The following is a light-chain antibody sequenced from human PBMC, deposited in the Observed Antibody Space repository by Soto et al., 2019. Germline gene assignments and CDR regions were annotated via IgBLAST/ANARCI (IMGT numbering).Light chain of an antibody. V-gene: IGKV3D-20*02. CDR2: GAS. CDR1: QSVSNNY. Sequence: IVLTQSPGTLSLSPGERATLSCKASQSVSNNYLAWYQQKPGQAPRLLIYGASNRATGIPDTFSGSGSGTDFTLTISSLDPEDFAVYYCQQRSNWPTITFGQGTRLEIK. J-gene: IGKJ5*01. CDR3: QQRSNWPTIT.